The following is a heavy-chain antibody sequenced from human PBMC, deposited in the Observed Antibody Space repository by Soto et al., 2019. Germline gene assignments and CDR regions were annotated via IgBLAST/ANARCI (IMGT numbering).Heavy chain of an antibody. CDR3: ARQRTGEDHYYYMDV. J-gene: IGHJ6*03. V-gene: IGHV4-59*08. CDR1: GGSISSYY. CDR2: IYYSGST. Sequence: SETLSLTCTVSGGSISSYYWSWIRQPPGKGLEWIGYIYYSGSTNYNPSLKSRVTISVDTSKNQFSLKLSSVTAADTAVYYCARQRTGEDHYYYMDVWGKGTTVTVAS. D-gene: IGHD3-10*01.